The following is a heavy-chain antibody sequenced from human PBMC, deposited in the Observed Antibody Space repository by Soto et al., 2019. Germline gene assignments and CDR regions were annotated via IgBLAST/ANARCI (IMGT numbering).Heavy chain of an antibody. CDR1: GGSFSGYY. V-gene: IGHV4-34*01. D-gene: IGHD3-10*01. J-gene: IGHJ6*02. Sequence: QVQLQQWGAGLLKPSETLSLTCAVYGGSFSGYYWSWIRQPPGKGLEWIGEINHCGSTNYNPSLKSRVTISVDTAKNQFSLKLSSVTAADTAVYYCARGHRLLWFGGGMDVWGQGTTVTVSS. CDR2: INHCGST. CDR3: ARGHRLLWFGGGMDV.